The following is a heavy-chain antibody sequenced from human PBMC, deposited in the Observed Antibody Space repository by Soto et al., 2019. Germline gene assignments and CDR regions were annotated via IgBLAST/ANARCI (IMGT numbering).Heavy chain of an antibody. Sequence: SETLSLACAVYGGSFSGYYWSWIRQPPGKGLEWIGEINHSGSTNYNPSLKSRVTISVDTSKNQFSLKLSSVTAADTAVYYCARGYSYGMVAYYYLIDFWGKRTSVTGSS. J-gene: IGHJ6*03. V-gene: IGHV4-34*01. CDR3: ARGYSYGMVAYYYLIDF. CDR1: GGSFSGYY. CDR2: INHSGST. D-gene: IGHD5-18*01.